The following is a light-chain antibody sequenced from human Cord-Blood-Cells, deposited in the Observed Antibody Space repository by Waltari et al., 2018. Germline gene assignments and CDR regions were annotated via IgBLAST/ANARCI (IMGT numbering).Light chain of an antibody. CDR3: SSYAGSLYV. Sequence: QSALTQPPSASGSPGQSVTTPCPDTSSDAGGSNYVSWYQQHPGKPPKLMIYEVSKRPSGVPDRFSGSKSGNTASLTVSGLQAEDEADYYCSSYAGSLYVFGTGTKVTVL. V-gene: IGLV2-8*01. CDR2: EVS. J-gene: IGLJ1*01. CDR1: SSDAGGSNY.